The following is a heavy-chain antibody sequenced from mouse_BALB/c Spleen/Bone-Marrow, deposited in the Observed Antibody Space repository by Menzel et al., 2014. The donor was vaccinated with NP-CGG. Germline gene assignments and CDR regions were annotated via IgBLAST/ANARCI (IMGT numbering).Heavy chain of an antibody. CDR2: ISGGGSYT. V-gene: IGHV5-9-4*01. CDR1: GFTFSTYA. CDR3: VRVIGTRCFDA. D-gene: IGHD4-1*01. J-gene: IGHJ1*01. Sequence: EVKLVESGGGFVKPGGSLKLSCAASGFTFSTYAMSWVRQSPEKRLEWVAEISGGGSYTYYPDTVTGRFSISRDNAKNTLYLEMSSLRSEDTAMYYCVRVIGTRCFDAWGAGTTVTVSS.